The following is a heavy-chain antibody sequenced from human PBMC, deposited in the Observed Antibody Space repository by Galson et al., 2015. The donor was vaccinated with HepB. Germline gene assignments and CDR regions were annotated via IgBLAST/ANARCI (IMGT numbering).Heavy chain of an antibody. CDR3: ARHNGDNFHYAMDV. V-gene: IGHV4-39*01. J-gene: IGHJ6*02. Sequence: ETLSLTCAVSGDSISSRNYYWGWIRQSPGKGLEWIGSFYYTGNTYYIPSLKSRVTISADTSKNQVSLTLASVTAADTALYYCARHNGDNFHYAMDVWGQGTTVTVSS. D-gene: IGHD4/OR15-4a*01. CDR2: FYYTGNT. CDR1: GDSISSRNYY.